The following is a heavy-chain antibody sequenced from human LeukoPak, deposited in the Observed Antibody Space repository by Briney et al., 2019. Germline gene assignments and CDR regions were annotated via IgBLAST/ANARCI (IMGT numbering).Heavy chain of an antibody. J-gene: IGHJ3*02. V-gene: IGHV4-34*01. D-gene: IGHD5-18*01. CDR2: INHSGST. Sequence: SETLSLTCAVYGGSFSGYYWSWIRQPPGKGLEWIGEINHSGSTNYNPSLKSRVTISVDTSKNQFSLKLSSVTAADTAVYYCARYKVSLVGGYSYGTDAFDIWGQGTMVTVSS. CDR3: ARYKVSLVGGYSYGTDAFDI. CDR1: GGSFSGYY.